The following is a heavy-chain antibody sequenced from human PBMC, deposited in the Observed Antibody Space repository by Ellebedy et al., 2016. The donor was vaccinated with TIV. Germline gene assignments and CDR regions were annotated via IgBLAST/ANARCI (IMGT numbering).Heavy chain of an antibody. V-gene: IGHV4-34*01. D-gene: IGHD5-12*01. Sequence: SETLSLXXAVYGGSFSGYYWSWIRQPPGKGLEWIGEINHSGSTNYNPSLKSRVTISVDTSKNQFSLKLSSVTAADTAVYYCARGVNSGYLLPWGQGTLVTVSS. CDR2: INHSGST. J-gene: IGHJ5*02. CDR3: ARGVNSGYLLP. CDR1: GGSFSGYY.